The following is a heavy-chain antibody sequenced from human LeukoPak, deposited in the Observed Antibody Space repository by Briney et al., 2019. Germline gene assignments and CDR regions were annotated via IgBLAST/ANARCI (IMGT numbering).Heavy chain of an antibody. D-gene: IGHD2-2*01. CDR2: INHSGST. J-gene: IGHJ5*02. V-gene: IGHV4-34*01. CDR1: GGSFSGYY. Sequence: SETLSLTCAVYGGSFSGYYWSWIRQPPGKGLEWIGEINHSGSTNYNPSLKSRVTISVDTSKNQFSLKLSSVTAADTAVYYCAREGYQLLPDNWFDPWGQGTLVTVSS. CDR3: AREGYQLLPDNWFDP.